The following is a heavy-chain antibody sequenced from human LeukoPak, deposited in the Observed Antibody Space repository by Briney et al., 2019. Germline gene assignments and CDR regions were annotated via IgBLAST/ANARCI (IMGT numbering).Heavy chain of an antibody. CDR1: GGSISSYY. V-gene: IGHV4-59*01. Sequence: SETLSLTCTVSGGSISSYYWSWIRQPPGKGLEWIGYIYYSGSTNYNPSLKSRVTISVDTSKNQFSLKLSSVTAADMAVYYCARSSRRWLQFDFDYWGQGTLVTVSS. CDR3: ARSSRRWLQFDFDY. CDR2: IYYSGST. D-gene: IGHD5-24*01. J-gene: IGHJ4*02.